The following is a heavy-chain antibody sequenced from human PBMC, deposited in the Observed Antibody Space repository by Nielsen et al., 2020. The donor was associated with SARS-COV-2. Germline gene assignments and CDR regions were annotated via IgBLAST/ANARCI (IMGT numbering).Heavy chain of an antibody. D-gene: IGHD5-18*01. CDR2: ISYDGSNK. V-gene: IGHV3-30*04. CDR1: GFTFSSYA. CDR3: ARDLSPDTAMVYYYYYGMDV. J-gene: IGHJ6*02. Sequence: GGSLRLSCAASGFTFSSYAMHWVRQAPGKGLEWVAVISYDGSNKYYADSVKGRFTISRDNSKNTLYLQMNSLRAEDTAVYYCARDLSPDTAMVYYYYYGMDVWGQGTTVTVSS.